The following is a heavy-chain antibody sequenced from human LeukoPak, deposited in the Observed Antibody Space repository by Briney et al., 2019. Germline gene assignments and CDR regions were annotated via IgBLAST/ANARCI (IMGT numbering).Heavy chain of an antibody. CDR2: ISSSGSTL. CDR3: ARAGSSSWYGYYYYYYMDV. D-gene: IGHD6-13*01. CDR1: GFTFSDYY. Sequence: GGSLRLSCAASGFTFSDYYMSWIRQAPGKGLEWVSYISSSGSTLYYADSVKGRFTISRDNAKNSLYLQMNSLRAEDTAVYYCARAGSSSWYGYYYYYYMDVWGKGTTVTVSS. J-gene: IGHJ6*03. V-gene: IGHV3-11*01.